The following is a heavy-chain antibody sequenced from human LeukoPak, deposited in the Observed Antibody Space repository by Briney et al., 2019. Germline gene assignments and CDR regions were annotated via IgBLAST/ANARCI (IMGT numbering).Heavy chain of an antibody. CDR2: ISYDGINK. CDR1: GFTFSSYA. D-gene: IGHD6-13*01. Sequence: RGSLRLSCAASGFTFSSYAMHWVRQAPGKGLEWVAVISYDGINKYYADSVKGRFTISRDNSKNTLYLQMNSLRAEDTAVYYCAGDSSQYYFDYWGQGSLVTVSS. CDR3: AGDSSQYYFDY. J-gene: IGHJ4*02. V-gene: IGHV3-30*01.